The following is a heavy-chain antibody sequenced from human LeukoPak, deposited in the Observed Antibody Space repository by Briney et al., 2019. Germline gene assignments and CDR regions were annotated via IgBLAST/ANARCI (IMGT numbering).Heavy chain of an antibody. CDR2: INPNSGST. V-gene: IGHV1-2*02. CDR3: ARDTVTTFGRWDY. J-gene: IGHJ4*02. Sequence: GASVKVSCKASGYTFTGYYMHWVRQAPGQGLEWMGWINPNSGSTNYAQKFQGRVTMTRDTSISTAYMELSRLRSDDTAVYYCARDTVTTFGRWDYWGQGTLVTVSS. CDR1: GYTFTGYY. D-gene: IGHD4-17*01.